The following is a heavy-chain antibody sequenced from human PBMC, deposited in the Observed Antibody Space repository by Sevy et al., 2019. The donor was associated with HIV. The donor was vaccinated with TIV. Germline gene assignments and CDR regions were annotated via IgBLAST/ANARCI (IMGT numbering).Heavy chain of an antibody. V-gene: IGHV3-23*01. Sequence: GGSLRLSCAASGFTFSSYAMSWVRQAPGKGLEWVSAISGSGGSTYYADSVKGRFTISRDNSKNTLYLQMNGLRAEDTAVYYCAKGGSWRIAVAGRGHFDYWGQGTLVTVSS. J-gene: IGHJ4*02. CDR2: ISGSGGST. CDR1: GFTFSSYA. CDR3: AKGGSWRIAVAGRGHFDY. D-gene: IGHD6-19*01.